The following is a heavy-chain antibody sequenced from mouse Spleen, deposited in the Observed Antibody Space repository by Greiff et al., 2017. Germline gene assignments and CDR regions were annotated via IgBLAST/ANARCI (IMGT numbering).Heavy chain of an antibody. CDR3: ARHDGDGYYVFAY. D-gene: IGHD2-3*01. Sequence: EVQGVESGGGLVKPGGSLKLSCAASGFTFSSYTMSWVRQTPEKRLEWVATISGGGGNTYYPDSVKGRFTISRDNAKNTLYLQMSSLRSEDTALYYCARHDGDGYYVFAYWGQGTLVTVSA. CDR2: ISGGGGNT. V-gene: IGHV5-9*01. CDR1: GFTFSSYT. J-gene: IGHJ3*01.